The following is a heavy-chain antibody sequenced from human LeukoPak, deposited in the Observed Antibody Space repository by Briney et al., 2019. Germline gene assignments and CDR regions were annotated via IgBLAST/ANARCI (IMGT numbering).Heavy chain of an antibody. CDR1: GYSISSGYY. J-gene: IGHJ4*02. D-gene: IGHD3-3*01. Sequence: SETLSLTCAVSGYSISSGYYWGWIRQPPGKGLEWIGYIYYSGSTNYNPSLKSRVTISVDTSKNQFSLKLSSVTAADTAVYYCARATDFWSGYYLDYWGQGTLVTVSS. V-gene: IGHV4-61*01. CDR3: ARATDFWSGYYLDY. CDR2: IYYSGST.